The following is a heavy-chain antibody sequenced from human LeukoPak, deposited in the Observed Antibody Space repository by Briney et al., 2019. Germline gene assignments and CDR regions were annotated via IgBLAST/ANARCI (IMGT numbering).Heavy chain of an antibody. V-gene: IGHV3-33*08. CDR1: GFTFSDYY. CDR3: ASYDPDSSSWYHFDY. Sequence: GGSLRLSCAASGFTFSDYYMSWIRQAPGKGLEWVAVIWYDGSNKYYADSVKGRFTISRDNSKNTLYLQMNSLRAEDTAVYYCASYDPDSSSWYHFDYWGQGTLVTVSS. CDR2: IWYDGSNK. J-gene: IGHJ4*02. D-gene: IGHD6-13*01.